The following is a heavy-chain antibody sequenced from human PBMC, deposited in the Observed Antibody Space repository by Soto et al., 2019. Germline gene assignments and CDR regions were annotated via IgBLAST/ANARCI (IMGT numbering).Heavy chain of an antibody. V-gene: IGHV3-23*01. CDR1: GFTFSSYA. CDR3: ANWDPRDFWSGWYGMDV. D-gene: IGHD3-3*01. Sequence: PGGSLRLSCAASGFTFSSYAMSWVRQAPGKGLEWVSAISGGGGSTYYADSVKGRFTISRDNSKNTLYLQMNSLRAEDTAVYYCANWDPRDFWSGWYGMDVWGQGTTVTVSS. J-gene: IGHJ6*02. CDR2: ISGGGGST.